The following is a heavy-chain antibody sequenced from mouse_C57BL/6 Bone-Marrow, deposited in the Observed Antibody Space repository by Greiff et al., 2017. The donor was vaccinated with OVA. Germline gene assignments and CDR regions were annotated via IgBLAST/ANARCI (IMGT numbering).Heavy chain of an antibody. D-gene: IGHD1-1*01. J-gene: IGHJ1*03. V-gene: IGHV5-9-1*02. CDR2: ISSGGDSI. CDR1: GFTFSSYA. CDR3: TRDAYGSSSWYFDV. Sequence: DVKLVESGEGLVKPGGSLKLSCAASGFTFSSYAMSWVRQTPEKRLEWVAYISSGGDSIYYADTVKGRFNIYKDNARNTLDLQMSSLKSEDTAMYYCTRDAYGSSSWYFDVWGTGTTVTVSS.